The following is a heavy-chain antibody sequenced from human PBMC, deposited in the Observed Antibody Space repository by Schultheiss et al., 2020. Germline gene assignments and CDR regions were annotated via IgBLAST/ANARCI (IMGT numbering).Heavy chain of an antibody. J-gene: IGHJ6*02. V-gene: IGHV3-64*01. CDR3: AKQTSYYYYGMDV. CDR1: GFTFSSYA. CDR2: ISSNGGST. Sequence: GGSLRLSCAASGFTFSSYAMHWVRQAPGKGLEYVSAISSNGGSTYYANSVKGRFTISRDNSKNTLYLQMNSLRAEDTAVYYCAKQTSYYYYGMDVWGQGTTVTVSS.